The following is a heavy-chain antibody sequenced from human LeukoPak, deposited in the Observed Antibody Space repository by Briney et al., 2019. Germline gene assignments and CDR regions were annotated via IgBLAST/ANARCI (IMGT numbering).Heavy chain of an antibody. CDR1: GFTFDDYA. J-gene: IGHJ3*02. D-gene: IGHD2-21*01. CDR2: ISWNSNSI. V-gene: IGHV3-9*01. Sequence: PGRSPRLSCAGSGFTFDDYAMHWVRQGPGKGLEWVSGISWNSNSINYADSVRGRFTISRDNAKNSLYLQMNNLRPEDTALYYCAKDAISVIDVLDIWGQGTMVTVSS. CDR3: AKDAISVIDVLDI.